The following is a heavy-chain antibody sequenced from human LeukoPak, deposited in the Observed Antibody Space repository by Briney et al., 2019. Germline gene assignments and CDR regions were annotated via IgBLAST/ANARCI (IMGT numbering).Heavy chain of an antibody. CDR2: IYYSGST. CDR3: ARGGDSAGYYYKIDY. CDR1: GGSISSYY. J-gene: IGHJ4*02. V-gene: IGHV4-59*08. D-gene: IGHD3-22*01. Sequence: SETLSLTCTVSGGSISSYYWSWIRQPPGKGLEWIGYIYYSGSTNYNPSLKSRVTISVDTSKNQFSLKLSSVTAADTAVYYCARGGDSAGYYYKIDYWGQGTLVIVSS.